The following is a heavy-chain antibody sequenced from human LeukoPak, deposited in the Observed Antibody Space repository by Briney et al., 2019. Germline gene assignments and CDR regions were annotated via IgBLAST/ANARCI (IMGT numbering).Heavy chain of an antibody. CDR3: ARGSPLDSSGMSSYMDV. J-gene: IGHJ6*03. Sequence: PGRSLRLSCAASGFTFSSYTIHWVRQAPGKGLEWVAVISYDGNNEYYADSVKGRFTISRDNSKNTLYLQMNSLRAEDTAVYYCARGSPLDSSGMSSYMDVWGKGTTVTVSS. V-gene: IGHV3-30-3*01. D-gene: IGHD3-22*01. CDR2: ISYDGNNE. CDR1: GFTFSSYT.